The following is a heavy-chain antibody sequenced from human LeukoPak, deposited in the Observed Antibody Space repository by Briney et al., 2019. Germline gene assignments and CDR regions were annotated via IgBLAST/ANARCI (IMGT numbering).Heavy chain of an antibody. CDR3: ARESYDFWSGRYYYIDV. Sequence: GASVKVSCKASGYTFTSYGISWVRQAPGQGLEWMGWISAYNGNTNYAQKLQGRVTMTTDTSTSTAYMELRSLRSDDTAVYYCARESYDFWSGRYYYIDVWGKGTTVTVSS. D-gene: IGHD3-3*01. J-gene: IGHJ6*03. CDR2: ISAYNGNT. V-gene: IGHV1-18*01. CDR1: GYTFTSYG.